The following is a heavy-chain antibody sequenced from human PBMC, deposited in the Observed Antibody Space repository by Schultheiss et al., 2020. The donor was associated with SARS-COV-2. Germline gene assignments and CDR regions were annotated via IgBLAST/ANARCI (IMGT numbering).Heavy chain of an antibody. D-gene: IGHD6-19*01. Sequence: GESLKISCAASGFTFSSYAMSWVRQAPGKGLEWVSAISGSGGSTYYADSVKGRFTISRDNSKNTLYLQMNSLRAEDTAVYYCARGSEEAVAGTVFDYWGQGTLVTVSS. CDR2: ISGSGGST. J-gene: IGHJ4*02. V-gene: IGHV3-23*01. CDR1: GFTFSSYA. CDR3: ARGSEEAVAGTVFDY.